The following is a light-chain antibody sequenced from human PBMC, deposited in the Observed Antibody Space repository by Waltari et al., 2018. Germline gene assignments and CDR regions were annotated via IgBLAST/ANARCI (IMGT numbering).Light chain of an antibody. Sequence: QSALTQPRSVSGSPGQSVTISCTGTSSDVGGYNSVSWYQQDPGKAPKLLIFDVSERPSGVSDRFSGSKSGHTASLTISGLQAEDEADYHCCSFAAGNTVIFGGGTKLTVL. CDR1: SSDVGGYNS. CDR3: CSFAAGNTVI. V-gene: IGLV2-11*01. J-gene: IGLJ2*01. CDR2: DVS.